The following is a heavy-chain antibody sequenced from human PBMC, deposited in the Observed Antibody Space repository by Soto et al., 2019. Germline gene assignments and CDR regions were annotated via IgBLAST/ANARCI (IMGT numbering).Heavy chain of an antibody. D-gene: IGHD3-10*01. V-gene: IGHV3-23*01. CDR1: GFTFSSYA. CDR3: AKGYGFGAPNYGMDV. Sequence: EVQLLESWGGLVQPGRSLRLSCGASGFTFSSYAMSWVRQAPGKGLEWVSAISGSGGSTYYADSVKGRFTISRDNSKNTLYLQMNSLRAEDTAVYYCAKGYGFGAPNYGMDVWGQGTTVTVSS. CDR2: ISGSGGST. J-gene: IGHJ6*02.